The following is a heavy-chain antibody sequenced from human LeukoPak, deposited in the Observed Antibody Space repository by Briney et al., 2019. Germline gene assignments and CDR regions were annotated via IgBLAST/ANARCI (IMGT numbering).Heavy chain of an antibody. V-gene: IGHV4-59*01. D-gene: IGHD5-12*01. J-gene: IGHJ5*02. CDR3: ARESIVARSVWFDP. Sequence: PSETLSLTCTVSGGSISSYYWSWIRQPPGKGLERIGYIYYSGSTNYNPSLKSRVTISVDTSKNQFSLKLSSVTAADTAVYYCARESIVARSVWFDPWGQGTLVTVSS. CDR1: GGSISSYY. CDR2: IYYSGST.